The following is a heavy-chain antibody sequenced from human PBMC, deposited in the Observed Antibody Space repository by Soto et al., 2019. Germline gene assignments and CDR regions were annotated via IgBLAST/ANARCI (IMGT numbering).Heavy chain of an antibody. D-gene: IGHD6-19*01. CDR1: GFTFSVYT. CDR2: ITSGADYI. Sequence: EVQLVASGGGLVKPGGSLRLSCAASGFTFSVYTVNWVRQAPGKGLEWVSSITSGADYIFYADSVRGRFTISRDDANESLYLQMNSLRAEDTAVYYCARSEILVAGTGPFDYWGQGSLVTVSS. J-gene: IGHJ4*02. CDR3: ARSEILVAGTGPFDY. V-gene: IGHV3-21*01.